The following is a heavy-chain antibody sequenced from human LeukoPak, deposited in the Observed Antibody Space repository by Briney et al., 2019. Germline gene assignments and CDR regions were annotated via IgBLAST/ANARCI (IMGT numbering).Heavy chain of an antibody. Sequence: GGSLRLSCAASGITVSSYAMSWVRQAPGKGLDWVSSISGGSTHYADSVKGRFTISRDNAKNTLYLQMDSLRGEDTAVYYCAKRTEYCSSTRCAFWYFDLWGRGTLVTVSS. CDR3: AKRTEYCSSTRCAFWYFDL. CDR2: ISGGST. D-gene: IGHD2-2*01. CDR1: GITVSSYA. J-gene: IGHJ2*01. V-gene: IGHV3-23*01.